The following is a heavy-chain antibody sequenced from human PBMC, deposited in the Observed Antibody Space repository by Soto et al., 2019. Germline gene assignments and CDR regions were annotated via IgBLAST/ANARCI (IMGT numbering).Heavy chain of an antibody. D-gene: IGHD1-26*01. J-gene: IGHJ3*02. CDR1: GGSISSSSYY. CDR3: ASPPPGRWDRDSFHI. V-gene: IGHV4-39*01. CDR2: IYYSGNT. Sequence: QLQLQESGPGLVKPSETLSLTCTVSGGSISSSSYYWGWIRQPPGKGLEWIGSIYYSGNTYYSPSLKSLVTLSIDTSKNQFSLNLSSVTAADTAVYYCASPPPGRWDRDSFHIWGHGTMVTVSS.